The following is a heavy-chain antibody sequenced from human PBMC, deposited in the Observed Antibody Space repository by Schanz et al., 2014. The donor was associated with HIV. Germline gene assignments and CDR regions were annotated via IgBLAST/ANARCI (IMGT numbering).Heavy chain of an antibody. CDR3: ARDVSHDSSGHYSDYYYGMAV. CDR1: GFTFSNFG. V-gene: IGHV3-30*03. CDR2: ISYDGSHT. Sequence: QVALVESGGGVVQPGRSLRLSCAASGFTFSNFGMHWVRQAPGKGLEWVAVISYDGSHTYYADSVKGRFTISRDNSKNTLYLQMNSLRAEDTAVYYCARDVSHDSSGHYSDYYYGMAVWGQGTTVTVSS. J-gene: IGHJ6*02. D-gene: IGHD3-22*01.